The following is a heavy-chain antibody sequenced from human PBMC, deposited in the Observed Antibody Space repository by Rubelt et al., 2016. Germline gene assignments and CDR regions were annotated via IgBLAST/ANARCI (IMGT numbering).Heavy chain of an antibody. CDR3: ARMVNDFWSGYHNWFDP. CDR2: MNPNSGNT. D-gene: IGHD3-3*01. Sequence: QVQLVQSGAEVKKPGASVKVSCKASRYTFTSYDINWVRQATGQGLEWMGWMNPNSGNTGYAQKFQGRVTMTRNTSISTAYMELSSLRSEDTAVYDCARMVNDFWSGYHNWFDPWGQGTLVTVSS. V-gene: IGHV1-8*01. CDR1: RYTFTSYD. J-gene: IGHJ5*02.